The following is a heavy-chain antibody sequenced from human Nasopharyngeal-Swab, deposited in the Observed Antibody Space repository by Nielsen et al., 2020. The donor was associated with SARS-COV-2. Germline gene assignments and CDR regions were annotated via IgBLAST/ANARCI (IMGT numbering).Heavy chain of an antibody. J-gene: IGHJ4*02. CDR3: ARDRRGGDGFDY. V-gene: IGHV4-59*01. D-gene: IGHD2-21*02. Sequence: SETLSLTCTVSGCSISSYYWSWIRQPPGKGLEWIGYIYYSGRTNYNPSLKSRVTISVDTSKNQFSLKLSSVTAADTAVYYCARDRRGGDGFDYWGQGTLVTVSS. CDR2: IYYSGRT. CDR1: GCSISSYY.